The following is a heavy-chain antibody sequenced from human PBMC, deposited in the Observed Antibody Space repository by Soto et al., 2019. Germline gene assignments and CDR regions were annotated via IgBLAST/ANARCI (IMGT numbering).Heavy chain of an antibody. J-gene: IGHJ6*02. Sequence: EVQLVDSGGGFVQPGGSLRLSCAASGFTFSTYPMIWVRQAPGKGLECVGSISDSGANTYYADSVRGRFTISRDNSKNTLYLQMNSLRDDDTAVYYCAKTLSMVTSYYYGMDVWGHGTTVTVSS. CDR1: GFTFSTYP. D-gene: IGHD4-17*01. CDR2: ISDSGANT. CDR3: AKTLSMVTSYYYGMDV. V-gene: IGHV3-23*04.